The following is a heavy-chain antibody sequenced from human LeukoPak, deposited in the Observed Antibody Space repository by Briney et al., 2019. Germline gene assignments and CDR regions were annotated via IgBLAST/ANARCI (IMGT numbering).Heavy chain of an antibody. D-gene: IGHD3-10*01. CDR2: INPNSGGT. Sequence: ASVKVSCKASGYTFTGYYMHWVRQAPGQGLEWMGWINPNSGGTNYAQKFQGRVTMTRDTSITTAYMELSRLRYDDTAVYYCARETLRGVIIRSRFDPWGQGTLVTVSS. CDR1: GYTFTGYY. V-gene: IGHV1-2*02. CDR3: ARETLRGVIIRSRFDP. J-gene: IGHJ5*02.